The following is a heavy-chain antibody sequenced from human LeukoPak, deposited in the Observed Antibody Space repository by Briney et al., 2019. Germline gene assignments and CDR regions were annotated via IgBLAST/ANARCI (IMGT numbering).Heavy chain of an antibody. V-gene: IGHV3-20*04. CDR3: ARDRGYKDYVSAFDI. D-gene: IGHD5-24*01. CDR2: INWIGGST. Sequence: PGGSLRLSCAASGFTFGDYGMNWVRQVPGEGLEWVSGINWIGGSTGHADSVKGRFTISRDNAKNSLYLQMNSLRAEDTALYYCARDRGYKDYVSAFDIWGRGTMVTVSS. CDR1: GFTFGDYG. J-gene: IGHJ3*02.